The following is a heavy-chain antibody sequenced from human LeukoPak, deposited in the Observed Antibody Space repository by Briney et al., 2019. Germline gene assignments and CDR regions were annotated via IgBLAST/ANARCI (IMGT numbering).Heavy chain of an antibody. V-gene: IGHV4-39*01. CDR3: ARQTGSGLFILP. CDR1: GVSISSSNSY. J-gene: IGHJ4*02. CDR2: IYYSGNT. D-gene: IGHD3/OR15-3a*01. Sequence: PSETLSLTCTVSGVSISSSNSYWGWVRQPPGKGGEWIGSIYYSGNTYYNASLKSQVSISINTSKKQCSLRLTSVTAADTAVYYCARQTGSGLFILPGGQGTLVTVSS.